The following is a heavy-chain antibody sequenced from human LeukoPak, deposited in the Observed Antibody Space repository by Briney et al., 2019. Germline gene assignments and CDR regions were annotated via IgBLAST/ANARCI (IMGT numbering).Heavy chain of an antibody. J-gene: IGHJ4*02. CDR3: ARRYGDYRKGYFDY. CDR1: GGSISSYY. D-gene: IGHD4-17*01. CDR2: IYYSGST. V-gene: IGHV4-59*08. Sequence: PSETLSLTCTVSGGSISSYYWSWIRQPPGKGLEWIGYIYYSGSTNCNPSLKSRVTISVDTSKNQFSLKLSSVTAADTAVYYCARRYGDYRKGYFDYWGQGTLVTVSS.